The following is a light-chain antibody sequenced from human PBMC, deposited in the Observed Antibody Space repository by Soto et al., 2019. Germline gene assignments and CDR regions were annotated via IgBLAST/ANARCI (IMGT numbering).Light chain of an antibody. J-gene: IGKJ2*01. CDR2: GAS. CDR1: QSVSDK. V-gene: IGKV3-15*01. CDR3: QQYKSWPYT. Sequence: EIVMTQSPATLSVSPGERDTLSCRASQSVSDKSAWYQQKPGQAPRLLIFGASTRATGIPARFSGSGSGTEFTLTISSLQSEDFAVYYCQQYKSWPYTFGQGTKLEIK.